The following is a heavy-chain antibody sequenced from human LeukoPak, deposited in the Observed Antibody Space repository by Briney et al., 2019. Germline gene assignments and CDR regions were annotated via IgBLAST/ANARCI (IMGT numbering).Heavy chain of an antibody. CDR1: GGSISSSIYY. CDR2: IFYSGST. D-gene: IGHD1-26*01. CDR3: AKEVVGP. Sequence: HSETLSLTCTVSGGSISSSIYYWGWIRQPPGKGLEWIGSIFYSGSTYYNSSLKSRVIISVDTPKNQLSLKLTSVTAADTAVYYCAKEVVGPWGQGTLVTVSS. J-gene: IGHJ5*02. V-gene: IGHV4-39*07.